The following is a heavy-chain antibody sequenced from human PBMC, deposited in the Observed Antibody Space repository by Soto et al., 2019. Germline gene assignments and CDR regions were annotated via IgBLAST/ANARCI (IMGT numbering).Heavy chain of an antibody. CDR1: GGSASSGSYY. CDR3: ARSYSGGDAYFDY. D-gene: IGHD2-21*02. CDR2: IYYSGST. V-gene: IGHV4-61*01. Sequence: SETLSLTCTVSGGSASSGSYYWSWIRQPPGKGLEWIGYIYYSGSTNYNPSLKSRVTISLDTSKNQFSLKLRSVTAADTAVYYCARSYSGGDAYFDYWGQGTVVTVSS. J-gene: IGHJ4*02.